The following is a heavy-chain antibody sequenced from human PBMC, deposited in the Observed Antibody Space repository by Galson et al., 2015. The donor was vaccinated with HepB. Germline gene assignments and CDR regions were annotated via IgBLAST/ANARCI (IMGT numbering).Heavy chain of an antibody. Sequence: SLRLSCAASGFTFSKYGMHWVRQAPGKGLEWVAVISYDGSKKYYADSVKGRFTISRDNSKNTLYLQMNSLRAEDTAVYYCAKDLLMITFGGVIVTGGYYYYGMDVWGQGTTVTVSS. D-gene: IGHD3-16*02. CDR1: GFTFSKYG. CDR3: AKDLLMITFGGVIVTGGYYYYGMDV. J-gene: IGHJ6*02. V-gene: IGHV3-30*18. CDR2: ISYDGSKK.